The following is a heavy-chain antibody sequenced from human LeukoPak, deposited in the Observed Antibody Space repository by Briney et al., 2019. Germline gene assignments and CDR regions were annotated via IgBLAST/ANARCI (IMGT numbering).Heavy chain of an antibody. CDR1: GYPFTGYY. Sequence: ASVKVSCKASGYPFTGYYLRWVRQAPGQGLEWMGWINPNSGFTNYAQKFQGRVTMTRDTSISTAYMELSRLRSDDTAVYYCARGLGGSGSYFLTFDYWGQGTLVTVSS. D-gene: IGHD1-26*01. CDR2: INPNSGFT. CDR3: ARGLGGSGSYFLTFDY. V-gene: IGHV1-2*02. J-gene: IGHJ4*02.